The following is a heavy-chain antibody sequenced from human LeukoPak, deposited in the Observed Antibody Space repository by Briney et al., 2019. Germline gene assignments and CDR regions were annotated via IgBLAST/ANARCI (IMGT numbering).Heavy chain of an antibody. V-gene: IGHV4-4*07. CDR3: ARDTYYYGSGSLSFDY. J-gene: IGHJ4*02. Sequence: PSETLSLTCTVSGGSINSYYWSWIRQPAGKGLEWIGRIYTSGSTNYNPSLKSRVTISVDTSKNQFSLKLSSVTAADTAVNYCARDTYYYGSGSLSFDYWGQGSLVTVSS. D-gene: IGHD3-10*01. CDR1: GGSINSYY. CDR2: IYTSGST.